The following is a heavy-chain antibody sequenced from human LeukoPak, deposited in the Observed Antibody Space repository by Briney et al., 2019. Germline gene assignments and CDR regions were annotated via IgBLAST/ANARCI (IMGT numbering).Heavy chain of an antibody. J-gene: IGHJ2*01. V-gene: IGHV3-66*01. CDR1: GFTVSSNY. CDR2: IYSGGST. Sequence: GGSLRLSCAASGFTVSSNYMSWVRQAPGKGLEWVSVIYSGGSTYYADSVKGRFTISRDNSKNTLYLQMNSLRAEDTAVYYCARKSSRGGFNGYDFWYFDLWGRGTLVTVSS. CDR3: ARKSSRGGFNGYDFWYFDL. D-gene: IGHD5-12*01.